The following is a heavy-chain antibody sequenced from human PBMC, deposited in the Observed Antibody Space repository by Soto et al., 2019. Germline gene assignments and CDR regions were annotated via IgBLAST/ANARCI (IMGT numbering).Heavy chain of an antibody. CDR3: AKGDTTMITDYYAMDV. CDR1: GFTFNTYC. D-gene: IGHD5-18*01. J-gene: IGHJ6*02. Sequence: GGSLSLSCSPSGFTFNTYCMTLVRPAPGKGLEWVSSIGYDGRHTFYADSVQGRFTISRDNSKNTLYLQMKSLRAEDTALYYCAKGDTTMITDYYAMDVWGQGTTVTVSS. CDR2: IGYDGRHT. V-gene: IGHV3-23*01.